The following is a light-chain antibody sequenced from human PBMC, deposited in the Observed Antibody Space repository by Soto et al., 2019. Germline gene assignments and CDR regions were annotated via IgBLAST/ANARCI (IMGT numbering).Light chain of an antibody. V-gene: IGLV2-14*01. CDR2: EVS. CDR1: SSDVGGYNY. Sequence: QSVLTQPASVSGSRGQSITISCTGTSSDVGGYNYVSWYQQHPGKAPKLMIYEVSNRPSGVSNRFSGSKSGNTASLTISGLQAEDEADYYCSSYTSSSTNYVFGTGTKVTVL. CDR3: SSYTSSSTNYV. J-gene: IGLJ1*01.